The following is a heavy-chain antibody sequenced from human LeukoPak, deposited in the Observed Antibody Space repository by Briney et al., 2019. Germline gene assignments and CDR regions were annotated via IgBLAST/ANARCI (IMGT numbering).Heavy chain of an antibody. CDR2: IIPIFGTA. CDR3: ARVAESIWFDP. Sequence: ATVKVSCKASGGTLSSYAISWVRQAPGQGLEWMGGIIPIFGTANYAQKFQGRVTITADESTSTAYMELSSLRSEDTAVYYCARVAESIWFDPWGQGTLVTVSS. CDR1: GGTLSSYA. J-gene: IGHJ5*02. D-gene: IGHD6-6*01. V-gene: IGHV1-69*13.